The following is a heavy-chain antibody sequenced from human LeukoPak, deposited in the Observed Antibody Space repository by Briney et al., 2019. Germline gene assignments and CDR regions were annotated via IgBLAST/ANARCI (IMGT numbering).Heavy chain of an antibody. J-gene: IGHJ5*02. Sequence: LAGGSLRLSCAASGFSFSSYAMNWVRQAPGKGLEWVSSISGSGDNTYYADSVKGRFTIFRDNSKDTVYLVMNSLRAEDTAVYYCAKESHNFWRRFDPWGQGTLVTVSS. D-gene: IGHD3-3*01. CDR1: GFSFSSYA. V-gene: IGHV3-23*01. CDR2: ISGSGDNT. CDR3: AKESHNFWRRFDP.